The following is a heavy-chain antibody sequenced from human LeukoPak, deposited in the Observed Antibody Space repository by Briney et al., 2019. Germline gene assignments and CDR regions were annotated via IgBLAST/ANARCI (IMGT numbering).Heavy chain of an antibody. D-gene: IGHD1-26*01. CDR3: AKARGATVNDPVDY. CDR2: FGGAGRGIT. Sequence: GGFLRLSCAASGFTFKLFAMTWVRQAPGKGLEWVSSFGGAGRGITYHADSVKGRFIISRDDSKNTLYLQMNNLRVEDTAVYHCAKARGATVNDPVDYWGQGTLVTVSS. CDR1: GFTFKLFA. J-gene: IGHJ4*02. V-gene: IGHV3-23*01.